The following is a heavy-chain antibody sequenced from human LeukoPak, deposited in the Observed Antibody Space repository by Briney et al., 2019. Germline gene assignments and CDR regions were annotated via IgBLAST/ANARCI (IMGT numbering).Heavy chain of an antibody. J-gene: IGHJ4*02. Sequence: SETLSLTCAVYGGSFSGYYWSWIRQPPGKGLEWIGEINHSGSTNYNPSLKSRVTISVDTSKNQFSLKPSSVTAADTAVYYCARGLHDYGDYSFDYWGQGTLVTVSS. CDR1: GGSFSGYY. CDR2: INHSGST. CDR3: ARGLHDYGDYSFDY. V-gene: IGHV4-34*01. D-gene: IGHD4-17*01.